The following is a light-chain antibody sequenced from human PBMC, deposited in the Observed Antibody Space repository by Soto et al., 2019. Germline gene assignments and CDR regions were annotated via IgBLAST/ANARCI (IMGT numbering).Light chain of an antibody. Sequence: QSALTQPASVSGSPGQSITISCTGTSSDVGGYNYVSWYQQHPGKAPNLMIYDVSNRPSGVSNRFSGSKSGNTAPLTISGLQAEEEADYYCSSYTSSSTLDVVFGGGTKLTVL. CDR1: SSDVGGYNY. V-gene: IGLV2-14*01. CDR3: SSYTSSSTLDVV. CDR2: DVS. J-gene: IGLJ2*01.